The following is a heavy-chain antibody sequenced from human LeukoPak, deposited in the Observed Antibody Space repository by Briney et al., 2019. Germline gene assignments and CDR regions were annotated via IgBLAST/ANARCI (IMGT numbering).Heavy chain of an antibody. Sequence: SVKVSRKASGGTFSSYAISWVRQAPGQGLEWMGGIIPIFGTANYAQKFQGRVTITADKSTSTAYMELSSLRSEDTAVYYCARVAGYCSGGSCNSDYWGQGTLVTVSS. CDR2: IIPIFGTA. D-gene: IGHD2-15*01. CDR3: ARVAGYCSGGSCNSDY. CDR1: GGTFSSYA. V-gene: IGHV1-69*06. J-gene: IGHJ4*02.